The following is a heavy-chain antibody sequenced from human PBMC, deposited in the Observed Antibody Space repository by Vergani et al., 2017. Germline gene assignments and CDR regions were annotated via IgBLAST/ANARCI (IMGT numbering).Heavy chain of an antibody. CDR3: ARGGSSSNWYQDY. J-gene: IGHJ4*02. V-gene: IGHV1-3*01. Sequence: QVQLVQSGAEVKKPGASVKVSCKASGYTFISYAMHWVRQAPVQSLEWMGWVNGGNGNTKYSQKLQGRVTITRATSANTAYMELSSLRSEDTAVYYCARGGSSSNWYQDYWGQGTLVTVSS. D-gene: IGHD6-13*01. CDR1: GYTFISYA. CDR2: VNGGNGNT.